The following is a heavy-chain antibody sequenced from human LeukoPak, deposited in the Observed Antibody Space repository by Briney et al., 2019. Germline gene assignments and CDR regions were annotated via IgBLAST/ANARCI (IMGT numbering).Heavy chain of an antibody. D-gene: IGHD3-10*01. CDR1: GYSISSGYY. CDR3: ARPRRGGFDY. V-gene: IGHV4-38-2*02. CDR2: IYHSGST. Sequence: PSETLSLTCTVSGYSISSGYYWGWIRQPPGKGLEWIGSIYHSGSTYYNPSLKSRVTISVDTSKNQFSLKLSSVTAADTAVYYCARPRRGGFDYWGQGTLVTVSS. J-gene: IGHJ4*02.